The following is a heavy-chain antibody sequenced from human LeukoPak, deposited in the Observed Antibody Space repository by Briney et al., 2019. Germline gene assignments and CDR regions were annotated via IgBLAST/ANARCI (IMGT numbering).Heavy chain of an antibody. V-gene: IGHV4-4*07. CDR3: ARFLAAVDGGGWFDP. D-gene: IGHD6-13*01. CDR1: GGSISSYD. CDR2: IDTSGTT. Sequence: SETLSLTCTVSGGSISSYDWSWIRQPAGKGLEWIGRIDTSGTTNYNPSLKSRVTMSVDTSKNQFSLNLSSVTAADTAVYYCARFLAAVDGGGWFDPWGQGTLVTVSP. J-gene: IGHJ5*02.